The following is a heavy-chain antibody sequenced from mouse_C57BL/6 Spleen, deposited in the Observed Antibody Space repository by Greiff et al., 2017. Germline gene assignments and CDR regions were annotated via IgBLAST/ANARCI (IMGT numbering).Heavy chain of an antibody. D-gene: IGHD2-10*01. CDR2: INPSNGGT. CDR3: ARDSYLGYYFDY. Sequence: QVQLQQPGTELVKPGASVKLSCKASGYTFTSYWMHWVKQRPGQGLEWIGNINPSNGGTNYNEKFKSKATLTVDKSSSTAYMQLSSLTSEDSAVXYCARDSYLGYYFDYWGQGTTLTVSS. V-gene: IGHV1-53*01. CDR1: GYTFTSYW. J-gene: IGHJ2*01.